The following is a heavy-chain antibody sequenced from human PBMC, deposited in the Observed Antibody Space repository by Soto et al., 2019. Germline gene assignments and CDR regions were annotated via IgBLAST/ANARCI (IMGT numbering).Heavy chain of an antibody. CDR2: ISAYNVNT. CDR3: ALPYDYDSSDDAFDI. Sequence: QVQLVQAGAEVKKPGASVKVSCKASGYTVTSYGISWVRQAPGQGLEWMGGISAYNVNTNSAQKLQGRDTRTTDTSTSKAYMELRSLRSEDTAVYYCALPYDYDSSDDAFDIWGQGTMVTVSS. CDR1: GYTVTSYG. J-gene: IGHJ3*02. V-gene: IGHV1-18*01. D-gene: IGHD3-22*01.